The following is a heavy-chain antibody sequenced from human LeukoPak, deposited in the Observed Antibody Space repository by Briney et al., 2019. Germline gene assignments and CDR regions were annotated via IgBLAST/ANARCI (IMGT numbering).Heavy chain of an antibody. Sequence: ASVKVSCKASGYTFTGYYMHWVRQAPGQGLEWMGWISPNSGGTNYAQKFQGRVTMTRDTSISTAYMELSRLRSDDTAVYYCATLIVVVPAAMGGNWFDPWGQGTLVTVSS. D-gene: IGHD2-2*01. J-gene: IGHJ5*02. V-gene: IGHV1-2*02. CDR3: ATLIVVVPAAMGGNWFDP. CDR1: GYTFTGYY. CDR2: ISPNSGGT.